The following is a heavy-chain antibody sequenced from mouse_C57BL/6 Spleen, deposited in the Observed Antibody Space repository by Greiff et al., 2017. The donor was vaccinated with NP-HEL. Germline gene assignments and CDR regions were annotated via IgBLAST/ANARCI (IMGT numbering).Heavy chain of an antibody. Sequence: VQLQQSGPELVKPGASVKISCKASGYAFSSSWMNWVKQRPGKGLEWIGRIYPGDGDTNYNGKFKGKATLTADKSSSTAYMQLRSLTSEDSAVYCCARRDGYYDAMDYWGQGTSVTVSS. CDR3: ARRDGYYDAMDY. CDR1: GYAFSSSW. J-gene: IGHJ4*01. D-gene: IGHD2-3*01. V-gene: IGHV1-82*01. CDR2: IYPGDGDT.